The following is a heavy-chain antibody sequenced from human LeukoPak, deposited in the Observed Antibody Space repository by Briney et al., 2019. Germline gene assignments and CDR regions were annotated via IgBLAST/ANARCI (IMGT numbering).Heavy chain of an antibody. CDR2: IIPSCSIA. CDR3: ARFDGFWGGDSMDY. J-gene: IGHJ4*02. D-gene: IGHD3-3*01. V-gene: IGHV1-69*04. CDR1: GGTFSSYA. Sequence: SVKVSCKASGGTFSSYAISWVRQAPGQGLEWMGRIIPSCSIANYTQKFQGRVTITADKSTSTAYMELSSLRSEDTAVYYCARFDGFWGGDSMDYWGQGTLVTVSS.